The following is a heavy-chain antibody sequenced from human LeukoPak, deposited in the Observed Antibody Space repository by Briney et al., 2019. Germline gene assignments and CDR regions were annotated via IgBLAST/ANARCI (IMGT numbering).Heavy chain of an antibody. CDR3: ARVRAVAGIRYWYFDL. D-gene: IGHD6-19*01. J-gene: IGHJ2*01. CDR2: IYSGGST. Sequence: GGSLRLSCAASGFTVSSNYMSWVRQAPGKGLEWVSVIYSGGSTYYSDSVKGRFTISRDNSKNTLYLQMNSLRAEDTAVYYCARVRAVAGIRYWYFDLWGRGTLVTVSS. CDR1: GFTVSSNY. V-gene: IGHV3-53*01.